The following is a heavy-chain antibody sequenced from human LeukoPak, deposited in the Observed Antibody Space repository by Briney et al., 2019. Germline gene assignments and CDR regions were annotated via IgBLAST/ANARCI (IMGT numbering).Heavy chain of an antibody. J-gene: IGHJ6*02. Sequence: GGSLRLSCAAPGFTFSSYSMNWVRQAPGKGLEWVSSIGSSSSYIYYADSVKGRFTISRDNAKNSLYLQMNSLRAEDTAVYYCARDLEPYDFWSGYYPPSHYYYYGMDVWGQGTTVTVSS. CDR2: IGSSSSYI. V-gene: IGHV3-21*01. D-gene: IGHD3-3*01. CDR3: ARDLEPYDFWSGYYPPSHYYYYGMDV. CDR1: GFTFSSYS.